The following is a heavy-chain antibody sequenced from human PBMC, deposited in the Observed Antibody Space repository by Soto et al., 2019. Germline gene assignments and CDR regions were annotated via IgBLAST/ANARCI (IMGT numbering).Heavy chain of an antibody. CDR3: ARVTGWYFPDY. Sequence: QVQLVQSGAEEKKPGASVKVCCKASGYTFTSYAMHWVRQAPGQRLEWMGWINAGNGNTKYSQKFQGRVTITRDTSASTAYMELSSLRSEDTAVYYCARVTGWYFPDYWGQGTLVTVSS. J-gene: IGHJ4*02. CDR1: GYTFTSYA. CDR2: INAGNGNT. D-gene: IGHD6-19*01. V-gene: IGHV1-3*05.